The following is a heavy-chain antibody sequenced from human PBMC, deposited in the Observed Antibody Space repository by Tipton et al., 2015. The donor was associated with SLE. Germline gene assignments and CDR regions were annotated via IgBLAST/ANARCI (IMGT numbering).Heavy chain of an antibody. CDR2: FSPYNGNT. D-gene: IGHD3-22*01. CDR1: DYSFSNYG. Sequence: QSGAEVKKPGASVKVSCKASDYSFSNYGISWVRQAPGQGLEWIGWFSPYNGNTNSARNLQGRVTITADTSTSTAYMELSSLRSEDTAVYYCARDGAAYYYDSSGYPFDYWGQGTLVTVSS. CDR3: ARDGAAYYYDSSGYPFDY. V-gene: IGHV1-18*04. J-gene: IGHJ4*02.